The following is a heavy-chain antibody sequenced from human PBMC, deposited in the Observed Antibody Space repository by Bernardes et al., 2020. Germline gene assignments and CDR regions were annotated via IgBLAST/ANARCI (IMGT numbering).Heavy chain of an antibody. J-gene: IGHJ3*01. Sequence: GWSLRLSCAASEFSFSSFWMSWVRQAPGKGLEWVATINQDGSEKYYVDSVKGRFTISRDNAKNSLYLQMNSLRAEDTAVYYCARERGLDVWGQGTMVTVSS. D-gene: IGHD3-16*01. CDR1: EFSFSSFW. V-gene: IGHV3-7*03. CDR3: ARERGLDV. CDR2: INQDGSEK.